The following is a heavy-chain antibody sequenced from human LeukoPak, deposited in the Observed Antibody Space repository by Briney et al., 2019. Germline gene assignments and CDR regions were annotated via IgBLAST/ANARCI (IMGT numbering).Heavy chain of an antibody. J-gene: IGHJ4*02. CDR3: SRDRDGSGWYYFDS. D-gene: IGHD6-19*01. CDR1: GFTVNSNY. CDR2: IRSKAYGETT. Sequence: PGGSLRLSCAASGFTVNSNYMIWVRQAPGEGLEWVGFIRSKAYGETTDYAASVKGRFTISRDDSNSIAYLQMNSLKTEDTAMYYCSRDRDGSGWYYFDSWGQGTLVTVSS. V-gene: IGHV3-49*04.